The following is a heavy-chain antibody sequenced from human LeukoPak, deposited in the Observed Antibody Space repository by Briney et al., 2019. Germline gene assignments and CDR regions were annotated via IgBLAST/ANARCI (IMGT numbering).Heavy chain of an antibody. V-gene: IGHV3-23*01. D-gene: IGHD3-10*01. CDR2: ISASGDNT. J-gene: IGHJ5*02. Sequence: SCKVSGYTLTELSMHWVRRAPGKGLEWVSTISASGDNTYYADSVKGRFTISRDNFKKKLYLQMNSLRAEDTAVYYCAKGYYGSGTYGWFDPWGQGTLVTVSS. CDR3: AKGYYGSGTYGWFDP. CDR1: GYTLTELS.